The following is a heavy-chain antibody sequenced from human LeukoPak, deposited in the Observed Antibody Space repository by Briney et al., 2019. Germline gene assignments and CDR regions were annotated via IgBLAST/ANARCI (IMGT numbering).Heavy chain of an antibody. CDR1: GGSISSYY. CDR2: VYYSGSS. Sequence: SETLSLTCTVSGGSISSYYWSWIRQPPGKGLEWIGYVYYSGSSNYNPSLKSRVTISVDTSKNQFSLKLSSVTAADTAVYYCARDNWNYGSSMDVWGQGTTVTVSS. D-gene: IGHD1-7*01. J-gene: IGHJ6*02. CDR3: ARDNWNYGSSMDV. V-gene: IGHV4-59*01.